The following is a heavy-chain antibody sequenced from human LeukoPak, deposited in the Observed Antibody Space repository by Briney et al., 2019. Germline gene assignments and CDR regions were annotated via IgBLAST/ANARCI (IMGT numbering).Heavy chain of an antibody. Sequence: SETLSLACTVSGGSISGHYWSWIRQPPAKGLEWVGYVYYSGETNYNPSLKSRVTISVDTSKNQFSLKLTSVTAADTAVYYCARLQGDSTAIFDYWGQGILVSVSS. CDR3: ARLQGDSTAIFDY. CDR1: GGSISGHY. V-gene: IGHV4-59*11. D-gene: IGHD2-21*01. CDR2: VYYSGET. J-gene: IGHJ4*02.